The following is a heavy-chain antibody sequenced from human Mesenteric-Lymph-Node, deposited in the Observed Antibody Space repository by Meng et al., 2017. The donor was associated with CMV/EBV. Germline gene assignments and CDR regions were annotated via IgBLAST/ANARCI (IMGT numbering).Heavy chain of an antibody. CDR1: GYTFTGYY. D-gene: IGHD5-12*01. J-gene: IGHJ3*02. V-gene: IGHV5-51*01. CDR2: MYPGDSET. CDR3: ARRLVATITKYAFDI. Sequence: KVSCKASGYTFTGYYMHWVRQAPGQGLEWMGIMYPGDSETKYSPSFQGQVTISADKSISTAYLQWSSLKASDTAIYYCARRLVATITKYAFDIWGQGTMVTVSS.